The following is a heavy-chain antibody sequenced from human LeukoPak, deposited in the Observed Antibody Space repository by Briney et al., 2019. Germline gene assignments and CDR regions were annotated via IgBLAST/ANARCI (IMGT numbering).Heavy chain of an antibody. J-gene: IGHJ4*02. CDR3: ARSSGIVGATIGY. Sequence: SETLSLTCTVSGGSISSYYWSWIRQPPGKGLEWVGYIYYSGSTNYNPSLKSRVTISVDTSKNQFSLKLSSVTAADTAVYYCARSSGIVGATIGYWGQGTLVTVSS. CDR1: GGSISSYY. CDR2: IYYSGST. V-gene: IGHV4-59*01. D-gene: IGHD1-26*01.